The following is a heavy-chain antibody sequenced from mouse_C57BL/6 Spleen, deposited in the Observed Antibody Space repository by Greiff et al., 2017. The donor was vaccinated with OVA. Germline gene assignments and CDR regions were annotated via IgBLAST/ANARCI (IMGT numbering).Heavy chain of an antibody. CDR3: ARSDYGSSLDY. Sequence: VQLQQSGPELVKPGASVKISCKASGYSFTGYYMNWIKQSPEKSLEWIGEINPSTGGTTYNQKFKAKATLNVDKTSSTAYMQIKSLTSEDSAVYYGARSDYGSSLDYGGQGTTLTVSS. CDR2: INPSTGGT. J-gene: IGHJ2*01. V-gene: IGHV1-42*01. D-gene: IGHD1-1*01. CDR1: GYSFTGYY.